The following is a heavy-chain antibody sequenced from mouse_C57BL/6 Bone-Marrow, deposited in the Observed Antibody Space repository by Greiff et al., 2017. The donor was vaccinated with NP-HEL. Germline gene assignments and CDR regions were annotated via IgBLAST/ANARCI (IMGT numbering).Heavy chain of an antibody. V-gene: IGHV1-82*01. D-gene: IGHD2-4*01. CDR1: GYAFSSSW. CDR2: LYPGDGDT. J-gene: IGHJ1*03. Sequence: VKLMESGPELVKPGASVKISCKASGYAFSSSWMNWLKQRPGTGLEWIGRLYPGDGDTNYNGQFKGKAKLTADQSSSTAYMQLSSLTSEDSAVYFCARGGDYFYWYFDVWGTGTTVTVSS. CDR3: ARGGDYFYWYFDV.